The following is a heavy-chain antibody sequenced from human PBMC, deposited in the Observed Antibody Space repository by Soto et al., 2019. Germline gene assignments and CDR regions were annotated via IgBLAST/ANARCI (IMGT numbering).Heavy chain of an antibody. CDR3: ARERGSKSLDV. D-gene: IGHD2-15*01. Sequence: PGGSLRLSCAVSGFTFSNYWMTWVRQAPGKGLEWVANIRQDGSENAYVGSVKGRFTISRDNAKNSLYLQMNSLRVEDTDVYYCARERGSKSLDVWGQGTTVTVSS. V-gene: IGHV3-7*03. CDR1: GFTFSNYW. CDR2: IRQDGSEN. J-gene: IGHJ6*02.